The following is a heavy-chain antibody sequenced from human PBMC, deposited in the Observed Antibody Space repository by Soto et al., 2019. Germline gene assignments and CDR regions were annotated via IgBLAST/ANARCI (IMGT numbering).Heavy chain of an antibody. CDR1: GGSISSYY. Sequence: PSETLSLTCTVSGGSISSYYWSWIRQPPGKGLEWIGYIYYSGSTNYNPSLKSRVTISVDTSKNQFSLKLSSVTAADTAVYYCARASSGYDPYYYGMDVWGQGTTVTSP. V-gene: IGHV4-59*01. CDR3: ARASSGYDPYYYGMDV. J-gene: IGHJ6*02. D-gene: IGHD3-22*01. CDR2: IYYSGST.